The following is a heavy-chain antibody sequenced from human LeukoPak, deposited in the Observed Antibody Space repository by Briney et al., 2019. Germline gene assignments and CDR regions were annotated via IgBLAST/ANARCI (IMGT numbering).Heavy chain of an antibody. V-gene: IGHV1-2*02. D-gene: IGHD3-22*01. CDR2: INPNSGGT. J-gene: IGHJ4*02. Sequence: ASVKVSCKASGYTFSGYYMHWVRQAPGQGLEWMGWINPNSGGTNYAQKFQGRATLTRDTSLSTAYMELSRLRSDDTAVYYCARDRNYYDHNVNFDYWGQGTLVTVSS. CDR1: GYTFSGYY. CDR3: ARDRNYYDHNVNFDY.